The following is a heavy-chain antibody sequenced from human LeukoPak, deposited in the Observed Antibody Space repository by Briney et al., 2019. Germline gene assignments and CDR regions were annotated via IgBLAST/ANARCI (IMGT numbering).Heavy chain of an antibody. CDR1: GGTFSSYA. CDR2: IIPIFGTA. Sequence: ASVKVSCKASGGTFSSYAISWVRQAPGQGLEWMGGIIPIFGTANYAQKFQGRVTITADESTSTAYMELSSLRAEDTAVYYCARGVRVVVVPAAIAYWGQGTLVTVSS. D-gene: IGHD2-2*01. J-gene: IGHJ4*02. V-gene: IGHV1-69*13. CDR3: ARGVRVVVVPAAIAY.